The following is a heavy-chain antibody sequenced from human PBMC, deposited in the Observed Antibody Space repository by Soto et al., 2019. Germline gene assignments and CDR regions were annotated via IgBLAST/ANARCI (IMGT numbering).Heavy chain of an antibody. J-gene: IGHJ5*02. V-gene: IGHV1-69*13. CDR2: IIPIFGTA. Sequence: GASVKVSSKASGGTFSSYAISWVRQAPGQGLEWMGGIIPIFGTANYAQKFQGRVTITADESTSTAYMELSSLRSEDTAVYYCARDPEPPHNWFDPWGQGTLVPSPQ. D-gene: IGHD1-26*01. CDR1: GGTFSSYA. CDR3: ARDPEPPHNWFDP.